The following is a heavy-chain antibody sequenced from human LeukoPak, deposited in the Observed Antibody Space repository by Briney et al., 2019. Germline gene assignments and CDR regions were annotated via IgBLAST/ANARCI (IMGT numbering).Heavy chain of an antibody. CDR2: ITPMFGTA. J-gene: IGHJ4*02. CDR3: VRDGSYYDSSGYYYRY. V-gene: IGHV1-69*13. D-gene: IGHD3-22*01. Sequence: ASVKVSCKASGGTFSSYAISWVRQAPGQGLEWMGGITPMFGTANYAQKFQGRVTITADESTSTAYMELSSLRSEDTAVYYCVRDGSYYDSSGYYYRYWGQGTLVTVSS. CDR1: GGTFSSYA.